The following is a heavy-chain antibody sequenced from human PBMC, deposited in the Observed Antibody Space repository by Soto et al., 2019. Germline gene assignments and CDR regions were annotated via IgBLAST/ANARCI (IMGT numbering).Heavy chain of an antibody. CDR1: GGTFGIYA. D-gene: IGHD6-13*01. V-gene: IGHV1-69*12. J-gene: IGHJ6*02. Sequence: QVQLVQSGAEVKKPGSSVKVSCKASGGTFGIYAITWVRQAPGQGLEWMGGIIAFSNQVNYTQKVQGRHTITVAETPNTAYILLSSLTPEDTAISSCQRSRYSSSWCDSGTAYHYHGMDVWCPEPRVT. CDR2: IIAFSNQV. CDR3: QRSRYSSSWCDSGTAYHYHGMDV.